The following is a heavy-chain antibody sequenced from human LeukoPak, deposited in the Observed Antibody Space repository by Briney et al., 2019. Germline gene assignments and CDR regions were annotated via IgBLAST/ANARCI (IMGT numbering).Heavy chain of an antibody. CDR3: ARGRNDFWSGDWFDS. Sequence: SETLSLTCTVSGGSISSDSWSWIRQPAGKGLEWIGRIYSSGSTNYSPFLKTRVTMSVDMSTSQFSLNLTSVTAVDTAVYYCARGRNDFWSGDWFDSWGQGTLVPVSS. CDR2: IYSSGST. V-gene: IGHV4-4*07. J-gene: IGHJ5*01. D-gene: IGHD3-3*01. CDR1: GGSISSDS.